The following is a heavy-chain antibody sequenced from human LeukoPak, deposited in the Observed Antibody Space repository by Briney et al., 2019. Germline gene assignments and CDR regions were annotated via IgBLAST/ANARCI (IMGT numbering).Heavy chain of an antibody. J-gene: IGHJ2*01. D-gene: IGHD3-10*01. CDR1: GGSISSYY. CDR2: IYYSGST. Sequence: PSETLSLTCTVSGGSISSYYWSWIRQPPGKGLEWIGHIYYSGSTNYNPSLKSRVTISVDTSKNQFSLKLSSVTAADTAVYNCARRVPNWYFDLWGRGTLVTVSS. CDR3: ARRVPNWYFDL. V-gene: IGHV4-59*01.